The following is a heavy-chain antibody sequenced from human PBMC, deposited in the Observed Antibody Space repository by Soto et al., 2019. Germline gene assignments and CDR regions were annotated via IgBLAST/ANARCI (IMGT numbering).Heavy chain of an antibody. CDR2: INGYTGNT. CDR3: ARSWVTGKGGMDV. CDR1: GYTFTSYG. Sequence: ASVKVSCKASGYTFTSYGFSWVRQAPGQGLEWMGWINGYTGNTHYAQKFQGRVTMTIDTSTSTAYMELRTLISDDTAVYYCARSWVTGKGGMDVWGQGTTVT. D-gene: IGHD3-16*01. V-gene: IGHV1-18*01. J-gene: IGHJ6*02.